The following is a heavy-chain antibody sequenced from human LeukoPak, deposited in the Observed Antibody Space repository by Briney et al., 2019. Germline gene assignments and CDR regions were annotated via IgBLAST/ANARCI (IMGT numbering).Heavy chain of an antibody. V-gene: IGHV4-34*01. CDR3: ARYGGLRSDY. D-gene: IGHD4-17*01. CDR2: INHSGST. CDR1: GGSFSGYY. J-gene: IGHJ4*02. Sequence: PSETLSLTCAVYGGSFSGYYWSWIRQPPGKELEWIGEINHSGSTNYNPSLKSRVTISVDTSKNQFSLKLSSVTAADTAVYYCARYGGLRSDYWGQGTLVTVSS.